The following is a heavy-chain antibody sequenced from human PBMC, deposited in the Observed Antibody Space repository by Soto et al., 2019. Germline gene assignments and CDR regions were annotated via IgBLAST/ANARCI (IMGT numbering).Heavy chain of an antibody. CDR1: GFTFSSYW. J-gene: IGHJ4*02. V-gene: IGHV3-74*01. Sequence: EVQLVESGGGLVQPGGSLRLSCAASGFTFSSYWMHWVRQAPGKVLVWVSRINSDGSSTSYADSVKGRFTISRDKAKNTLYLQMNSLRAEDTAVYYCARATSSTVISGDWGQGTLVTVSS. CDR3: ARATSSTVISGD. D-gene: IGHD4-17*01. CDR2: INSDGSST.